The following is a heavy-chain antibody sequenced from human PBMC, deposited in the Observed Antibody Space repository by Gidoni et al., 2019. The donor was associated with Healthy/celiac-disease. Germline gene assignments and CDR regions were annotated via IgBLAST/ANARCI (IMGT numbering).Heavy chain of an antibody. D-gene: IGHD4-17*01. CDR2: IYSGGST. Sequence: EVERVESGGGLVQPGGSRILSWSASGFTGSSNYMSWVRQAPGKGLEWVSVIYSGGSTYYADTVKGRSPISRDNSKNTLYLQMNTLRAEDTAVYYCARVMTTVTYYYGMDVWGQGTTVTVSS. V-gene: IGHV3-66*02. J-gene: IGHJ6*02. CDR1: GFTGSSNY. CDR3: ARVMTTVTYYYGMDV.